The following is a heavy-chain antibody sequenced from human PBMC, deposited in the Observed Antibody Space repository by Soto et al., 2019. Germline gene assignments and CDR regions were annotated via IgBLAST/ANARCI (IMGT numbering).Heavy chain of an antibody. V-gene: IGHV5-51*01. CDR2: IWPGDSDT. D-gene: IGHD3-22*01. CDR3: ARPGDSSDDYSSVGGFDI. CDR1: GYSFSSYW. Sequence: PGESLKISCKGSGYSFSSYWIGWVRQVSGKGLEWMGIIWPGDSDTRYSPSFQGQVTISADKSVSTAYLQWSSLKASDTAMYYCARPGDSSDDYSSVGGFDIWGQGTMVTVSS. J-gene: IGHJ3*02.